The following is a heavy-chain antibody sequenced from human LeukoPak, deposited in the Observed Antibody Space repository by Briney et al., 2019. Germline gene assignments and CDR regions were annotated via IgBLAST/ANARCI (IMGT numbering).Heavy chain of an antibody. Sequence: GGSLRLSCAASGFTFSSYGMHWVRQAPGKGLEWVAFIRYDGSNKYYADSVKGRFTISRDNSKNTLYLQTNSLRAEDTAVYYCAKEWGPGYSSSWFPFDYWGQGTLVTVSS. CDR2: IRYDGSNK. D-gene: IGHD6-13*01. J-gene: IGHJ4*02. V-gene: IGHV3-30*02. CDR3: AKEWGPGYSSSWFPFDY. CDR1: GFTFSSYG.